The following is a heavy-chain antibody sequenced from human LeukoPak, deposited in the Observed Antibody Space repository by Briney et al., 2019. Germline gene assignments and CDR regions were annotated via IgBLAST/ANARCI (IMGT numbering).Heavy chain of an antibody. CDR2: IRQDGSEK. Sequence: GGSLRLSCAASGFTFSSNWMTWVRQAPGKGLEWVANIRQDGSEKYYVDSVKGRFTISRDNFKNTLYLQMNSLRAEDTAVYYCAKDRMVRGLYGMDVWGQGTTVTVSS. D-gene: IGHD3-10*01. J-gene: IGHJ6*02. V-gene: IGHV3-7*01. CDR3: AKDRMVRGLYGMDV. CDR1: GFTFSSNW.